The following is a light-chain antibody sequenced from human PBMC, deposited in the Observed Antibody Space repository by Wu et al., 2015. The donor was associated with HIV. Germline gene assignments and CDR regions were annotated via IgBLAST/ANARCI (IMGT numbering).Light chain of an antibody. V-gene: IGKV3-11*01. CDR1: QSVSSY. J-gene: IGKJ1*01. CDR2: DAS. CDR3: QQYGDSPWT. Sequence: EIVLTQSPATLSLSPGERATLSCRASQSVSSYLAWYQQKPGQAPRLLIYDASNRATGIPARFSGSGSGTDFSLTINRLEPEDFAVYYCQQYGDSPWTFGLGTKVDIK.